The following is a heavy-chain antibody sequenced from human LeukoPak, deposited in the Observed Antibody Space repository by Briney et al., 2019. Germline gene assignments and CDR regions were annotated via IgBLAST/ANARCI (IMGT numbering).Heavy chain of an antibody. D-gene: IGHD3-22*01. Sequence: ASVKVSCKASGGTFSSYAISWVRQAPGQGLEWMGGVIPIFGTANYAQKFQGRVTITADESTSTAYMELSSLRSEDTAVYYCARDYYDSSGYFDYWGQGTLVTVSS. CDR3: ARDYYDSSGYFDY. CDR2: VIPIFGTA. J-gene: IGHJ4*02. V-gene: IGHV1-69*13. CDR1: GGTFSSYA.